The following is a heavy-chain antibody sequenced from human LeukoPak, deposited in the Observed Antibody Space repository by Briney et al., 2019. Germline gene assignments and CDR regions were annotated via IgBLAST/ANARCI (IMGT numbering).Heavy chain of an antibody. D-gene: IGHD3-3*01. CDR1: GFTLSSYE. V-gene: IGHV3-48*03. Sequence: GGSLRLSCTVSGFTLSSYEMSWIRQAPGKGLEWVSSIDYDGGSGHYADSVKGRFTISRDNAQNSLYLQMNSLRAEDTAVYYCARDSSNDYNFWSGYYTNYMDVWGKGTTVTVSS. CDR3: ARDSSNDYNFWSGYYTNYMDV. CDR2: IDYDGGSG. J-gene: IGHJ6*03.